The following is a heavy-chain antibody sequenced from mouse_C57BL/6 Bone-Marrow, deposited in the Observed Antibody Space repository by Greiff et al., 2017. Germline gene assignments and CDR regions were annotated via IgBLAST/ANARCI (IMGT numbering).Heavy chain of an antibody. CDR1: GFTFSSYG. V-gene: IGHV5-6*01. CDR3: ARPYYHGSSHYFDY. D-gene: IGHD1-1*01. J-gene: IGHJ2*01. Sequence: DVQLVESGGDLVKPGGSLKLSCAASGFTFSSYGMSWVRPTPDKRLEWVATISSGCSYTYYTDSVKGRFTISRDTATNTPYLQMSSLKTEDTAMYYCARPYYHGSSHYFDYWGQGTTLTVSS. CDR2: ISSGCSYT.